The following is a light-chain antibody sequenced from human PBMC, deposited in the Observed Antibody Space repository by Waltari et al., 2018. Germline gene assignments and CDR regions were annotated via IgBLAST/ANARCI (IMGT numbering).Light chain of an antibody. J-gene: IGKJ1*01. CDR1: QSLLHTNGYNY. CDR2: LGS. Sequence: DIVMTQSPLSLPVNAGEAASIACRSSQSLLHTNGYNYLIWYLQKPGQSPKLLIYLGSNRACGGPDRFSGSGSGTDFTLKISRVEAEDVGVYYCMQALQSPWTFGQGTKVEIK. V-gene: IGKV2-28*01. CDR3: MQALQSPWT.